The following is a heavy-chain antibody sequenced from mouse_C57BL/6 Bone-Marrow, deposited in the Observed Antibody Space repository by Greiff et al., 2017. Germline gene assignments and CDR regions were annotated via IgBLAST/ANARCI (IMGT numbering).Heavy chain of an antibody. Sequence: QVQLKQPGAELVKPGASVKLSCKASGYTFTSYWMQWVKQRPGQGLEWIGEIDPSDSYTNYNQKFKGKATLTVDTSSSTAYMQLSSLTSEDSAVYYCARDGYYYAMDYGGQGTSVTVSS. J-gene: IGHJ4*01. D-gene: IGHD2-3*01. CDR1: GYTFTSYW. V-gene: IGHV1-50*01. CDR3: ARDGYYYAMDY. CDR2: IDPSDSYT.